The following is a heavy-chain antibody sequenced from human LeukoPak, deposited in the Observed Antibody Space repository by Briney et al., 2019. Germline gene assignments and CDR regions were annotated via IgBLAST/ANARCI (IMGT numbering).Heavy chain of an antibody. D-gene: IGHD5-18*01. CDR3: ARVIEYSYGNFDY. Sequence: ASVKVSCKASGGTFSSYAISWVRQAPGQGLEWMGGIIPIFGTANYAQKFQGRVTITADESTSTAYMELSSLRSEDTAVYYCARVIEYSYGNFDYWGQGTLVTVSS. CDR1: GGTFSSYA. J-gene: IGHJ4*02. CDR2: IIPIFGTA. V-gene: IGHV1-69*01.